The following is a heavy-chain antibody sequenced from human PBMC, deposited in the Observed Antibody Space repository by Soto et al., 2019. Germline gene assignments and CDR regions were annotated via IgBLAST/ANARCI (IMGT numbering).Heavy chain of an antibody. J-gene: IGHJ4*02. CDR1: GGTFSSYA. V-gene: IGHV1-69*01. CDR2: IIPIFGTT. Sequence: QVQLVQSGAEVKKPGSSVKVSCKASGGTFSSYAISWVRQAPGQGLEWMGGIIPIFGTTNYAQKFQGRVTITADESTSTAYMELSSLRSEDTAVYYRARLPSQSGSGYSGGDYWGQGTLVTVSS. D-gene: IGHD3-3*01. CDR3: ARLPSQSGSGYSGGDY.